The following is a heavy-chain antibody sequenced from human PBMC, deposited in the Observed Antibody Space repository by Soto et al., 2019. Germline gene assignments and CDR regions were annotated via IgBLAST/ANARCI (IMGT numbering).Heavy chain of an antibody. V-gene: IGHV1-3*01. CDR1: GYTFTSYA. D-gene: IGHD2-15*01. CDR3: ARDNGYCSGGSCYSFNY. Sequence: GGSVKVSCKASGYTFTSYAMHWVRQAPGQRLEWMGWINAGNGNTKYSQKFQGRVTITRDTSASTAYMELSSLRSEDTAVYYCARDNGYCSGGSCYSFNYWGQRTLVTVSS. CDR2: INAGNGNT. J-gene: IGHJ4*02.